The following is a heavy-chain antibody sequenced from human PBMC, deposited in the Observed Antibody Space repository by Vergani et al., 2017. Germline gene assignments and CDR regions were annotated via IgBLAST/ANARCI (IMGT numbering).Heavy chain of an antibody. V-gene: IGHV3-9*01. CDR1: GFTFDDYA. CDR2: ISWNSGSI. D-gene: IGHD6-13*01. J-gene: IGHJ3*02. CDR3: ARVRGIAAASGI. Sequence: EVQLVESGGGLVQPGRSLRLSCAASGFTFDDYAMHWVRQAPGKGLEWVSGISWNSGSIGYADSVKGRFTISRDNAKNSLYLQMNSLRAEDTALYYCARVRGIAAASGIWGQGTMVTVSS.